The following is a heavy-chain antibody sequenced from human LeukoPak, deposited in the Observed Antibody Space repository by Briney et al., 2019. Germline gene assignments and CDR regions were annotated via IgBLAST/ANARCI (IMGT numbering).Heavy chain of an antibody. J-gene: IGHJ4*02. Sequence: PSETLSLTCTVSGASISSGTYYWSWIRQPAGKGLEWIGRIYTSGITNYNPSLKSRVTISLDTSKNQFSLKLSSVTAADTAVYYCARIMTGYYYYFDYWGQGTLVTVSS. CDR1: GASISSGTYY. CDR3: ARIMTGYYYYFDY. D-gene: IGHD3-9*01. V-gene: IGHV4-61*02. CDR2: IYTSGIT.